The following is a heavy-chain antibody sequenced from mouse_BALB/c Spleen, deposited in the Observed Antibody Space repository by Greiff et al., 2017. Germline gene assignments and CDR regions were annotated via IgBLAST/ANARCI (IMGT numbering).Heavy chain of an antibody. CDR1: GYAFSSSW. D-gene: IGHD1-2*01. CDR3: ARDYYGRYFDY. Sequence: QVQLKQSGPELVKPGASVKISCKASGYAFSSSWMNWVKQRPGQGLEWIGRIYPGDGDTNYNGKFKGKATLTADKSSSTAYMQLSSLTSVDSAVYFCARDYYGRYFDYWGQGTTLTVSS. V-gene: IGHV1-82*01. J-gene: IGHJ2*01. CDR2: IYPGDGDT.